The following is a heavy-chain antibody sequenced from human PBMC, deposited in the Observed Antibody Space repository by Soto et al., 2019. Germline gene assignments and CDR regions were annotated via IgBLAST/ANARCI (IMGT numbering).Heavy chain of an antibody. D-gene: IGHD2-2*01. V-gene: IGHV1-24*01. J-gene: IGHJ6*02. CDR2: FDPEDGET. CDR1: GYTHTELS. CDR3: ATLGDCSSTSCPEVYYYYGMDV. Sequence: VKVSCKVSGYTHTELSMHWVRQAPGKGLEGMGGFDPEDGETIDAQKFQGRVTMTEDTSTDTAYMELSSLRSEDTAVYYCATLGDCSSTSCPEVYYYYGMDVWGQGTTVTVSS.